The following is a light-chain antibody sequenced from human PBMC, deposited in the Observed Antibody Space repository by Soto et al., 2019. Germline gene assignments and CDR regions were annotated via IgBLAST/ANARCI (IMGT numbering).Light chain of an antibody. J-gene: IGKJ2*01. CDR2: KAS. CDR1: QSISSW. Sequence: DIQMTQSPSTLSTSVGDRVTITCRASQSISSWLAWYQQKPGKAPKLLIYKASSLESGVPSRFSGSGSGTEFTLTISSLQPDDFATYYCQQYNSYPYTFGQGTKLETK. CDR3: QQYNSYPYT. V-gene: IGKV1-5*03.